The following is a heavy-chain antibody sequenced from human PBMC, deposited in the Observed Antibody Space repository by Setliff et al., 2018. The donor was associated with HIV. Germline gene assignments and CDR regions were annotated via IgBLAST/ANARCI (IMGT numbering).Heavy chain of an antibody. CDR1: GGSISTNNFY. V-gene: IGHV4-61*09. CDR2: IYTSGST. J-gene: IGHJ5*02. CDR3: ARGDIQFHWSDP. D-gene: IGHD5-12*01. Sequence: SETLSLTCTVTGGSISTNNFYWGWIRQPAGKGLEWIGHIYTSGSTNYNPSLKSRVTISVDTSKNQFSLKLSSVTAADTAVYYCARGDIQFHWSDPWGQGTLVTVSS.